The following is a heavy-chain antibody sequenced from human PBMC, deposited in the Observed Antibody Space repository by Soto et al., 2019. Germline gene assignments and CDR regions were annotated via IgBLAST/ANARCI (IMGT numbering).Heavy chain of an antibody. V-gene: IGHV4-34*01. Sequence: SETLSLTCAVYGGSFSGYYWSWIRQPPGKGLEWIGEINHSGSTNYNPSLKSRVTISVDTSKNQFSLKLSSVTAADTAVYYCARGRGTIFGVVSPRHYMDVWGKGTTVTVSS. CDR1: GGSFSGYY. CDR2: INHSGST. J-gene: IGHJ6*03. D-gene: IGHD3-3*01. CDR3: ARGRGTIFGVVSPRHYMDV.